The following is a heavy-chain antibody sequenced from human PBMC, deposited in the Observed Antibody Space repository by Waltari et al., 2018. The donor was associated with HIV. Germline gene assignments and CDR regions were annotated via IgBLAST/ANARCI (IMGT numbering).Heavy chain of an antibody. V-gene: IGHV1-24*01. CDR1: GYNITELS. CDR3: ATGADTAY. D-gene: IGHD5-18*01. CDR2: FDPEDGER. Sequence: QVQLVQSGAEVRKPGASAKVSCKVSGYNITELSMHWVRQAPGEGLEWMGGFDPEDGERTYAQKFQGRVTMIEDTSTDTAYMELSSLRSDDTAVYYCATGADTAYWGQGTLVTVSS. J-gene: IGHJ4*02.